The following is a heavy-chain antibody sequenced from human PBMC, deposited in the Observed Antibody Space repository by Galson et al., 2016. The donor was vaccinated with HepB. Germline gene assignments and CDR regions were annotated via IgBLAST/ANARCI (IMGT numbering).Heavy chain of an antibody. D-gene: IGHD3-10*01. Sequence: SLRLSCAASGFTFSSYAMSWVRQAPGKGLEWVSGISGSGGDINYADSVKGRFTISRDNSKNMLHLQMNSLRAEDTAVYYCARTMIRGVVRALVFDSWGQGTLVTVSS. CDR2: ISGSGGDI. CDR3: ARTMIRGVVRALVFDS. J-gene: IGHJ4*02. V-gene: IGHV3-23*01. CDR1: GFTFSSYA.